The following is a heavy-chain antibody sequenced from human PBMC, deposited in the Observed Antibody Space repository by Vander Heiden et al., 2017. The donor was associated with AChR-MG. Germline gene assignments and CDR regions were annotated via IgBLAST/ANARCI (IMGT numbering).Heavy chain of an antibody. D-gene: IGHD3-3*01. CDR2: IIPIFGTA. V-gene: IGHV1-69*01. Sequence: QVQPVQSGAEVKKPGSSVKVSCKASGGTFSSYAISWVRQAPGQGLEWMGGIIPIFGTANYAQKCQGRVTITADESTSTAYMELSSLRSEDTAVYYCARESQRITIFGVVSGFDPWGQGTLVTVSS. CDR3: ARESQRITIFGVVSGFDP. J-gene: IGHJ5*02. CDR1: GGTFSSYA.